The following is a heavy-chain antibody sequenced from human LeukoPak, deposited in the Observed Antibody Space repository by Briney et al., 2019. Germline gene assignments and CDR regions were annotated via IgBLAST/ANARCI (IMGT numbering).Heavy chain of an antibody. CDR3: AKDPLQYGSGSYYFDY. Sequence: GGSLRLSCAASGFTFSSCGMHWVRQASGKGLEWVAFIWYDGNNKYYADSVKGRFTISRDSSKNTLYLQMSSLRAEDTAVYYCAKDPLQYGSGSYYFDYWGQGTLVTVSS. CDR2: IWYDGNNK. V-gene: IGHV3-30*02. CDR1: GFTFSSCG. D-gene: IGHD3-10*01. J-gene: IGHJ4*02.